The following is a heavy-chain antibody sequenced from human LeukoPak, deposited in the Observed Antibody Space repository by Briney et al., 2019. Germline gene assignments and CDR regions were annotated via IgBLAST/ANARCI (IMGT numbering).Heavy chain of an antibody. CDR3: ERENVEMATIFFDS. J-gene: IGHJ4*02. D-gene: IGHD5-24*01. Sequence: ASVRVSCKASGYTFTSYYMHWVRQAPGQGLVWRGIITPICDSTLYAQKFQGSVTMSRETSTSTVYMELSRMRSEDTAVYYCERENVEMATIFFDSRGPGDLGTVSP. V-gene: IGHV1-46*01. CDR1: GYTFTSYY. CDR2: ITPICDST.